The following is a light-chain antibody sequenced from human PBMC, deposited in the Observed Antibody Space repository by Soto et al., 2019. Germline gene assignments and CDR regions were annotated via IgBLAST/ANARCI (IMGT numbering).Light chain of an antibody. CDR3: QQYGDSPLT. J-gene: IGKJ4*01. V-gene: IGKV3-15*01. CDR1: QSVSDN. CDR2: GTS. Sequence: ETVMTQSPDTLSLSPGERATLSCRASQSVSDNLAWYQQRPGQGPRLLIYGTSTRATGIPARFSGSGSGTDFTLTINRLEPEDFALYYCQQYGDSPLTFGGGTKVDIK.